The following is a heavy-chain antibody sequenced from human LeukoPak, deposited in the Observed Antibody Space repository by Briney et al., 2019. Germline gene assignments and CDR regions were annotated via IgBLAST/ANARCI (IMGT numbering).Heavy chain of an antibody. CDR2: IWYDGSNK. V-gene: IGHV3-33*01. Sequence: GGSLRVSCAASGFTFSSYGMHWVRQAPGKGLEWVAVIWYDGSNKYYADSVKGRFTISRDNSKNTLYLQMNSLRAEDTAVYYCARVSSSNDAFDIWGQGTMVTVSS. D-gene: IGHD6-13*01. CDR1: GFTFSSYG. CDR3: ARVSSSNDAFDI. J-gene: IGHJ3*02.